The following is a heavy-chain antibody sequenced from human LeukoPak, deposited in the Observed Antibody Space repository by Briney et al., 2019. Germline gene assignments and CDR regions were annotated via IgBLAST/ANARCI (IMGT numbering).Heavy chain of an antibody. J-gene: IGHJ4*02. V-gene: IGHV3-33*01. CDR2: IWYDGSNK. CDR1: GFTFSSYG. D-gene: IGHD6-19*01. CDR3: AGGSGWYVDY. Sequence: PGRSLRLSCAASGFTFSSYGMHWVRQAPGKGLEWVAVIWYDGSNKYYADSVKGRFTISRDNSKNTLYLQMNSLRAENTAVYYCAGGSGWYVDYWGQGTLVTVSS.